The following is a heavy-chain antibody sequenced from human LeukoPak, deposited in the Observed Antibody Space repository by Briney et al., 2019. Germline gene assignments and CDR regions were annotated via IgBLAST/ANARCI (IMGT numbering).Heavy chain of an antibody. Sequence: PSETLSLTCTVSSGSISSNSYYWGWIRQPPGEGLEWIASFYFSGSTYYNPSLKSRVTIYVHTSKNRVSLNLNSVTAADTAVYYCARQSDYGFDYWGQGTLVTVSS. CDR1: SGSISSNSYY. J-gene: IGHJ4*02. CDR2: FYFSGST. D-gene: IGHD4-17*01. V-gene: IGHV4-39*01. CDR3: ARQSDYGFDY.